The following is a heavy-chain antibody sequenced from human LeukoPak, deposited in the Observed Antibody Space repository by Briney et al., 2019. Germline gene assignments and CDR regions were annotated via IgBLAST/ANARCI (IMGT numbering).Heavy chain of an antibody. D-gene: IGHD2-15*01. CDR3: ARDHANCSGGSCYLGEFDY. J-gene: IGHJ4*02. V-gene: IGHV4-61*01. Sequence: SETLSLTCTVSGGSVSSGSYYWSWIRQPPGKGLEWIGYIYYSGSTNYNPSLKSRVTISVDTSKNQFSLKLSSVTAADTAVYYCARDHANCSGGSCYLGEFDYWGQGTLVTVSS. CDR1: GGSVSSGSYY. CDR2: IYYSGST.